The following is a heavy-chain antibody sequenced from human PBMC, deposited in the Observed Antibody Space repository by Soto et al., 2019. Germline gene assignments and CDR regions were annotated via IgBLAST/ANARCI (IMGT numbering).Heavy chain of an antibody. CDR2: IYWDDDK. D-gene: IGHD7-27*01. V-gene: IGHV2-5*02. Sequence: QITLKESGPTRVKPTQTLTLTCTFSGFSLTTSGVGVGWIRKTPGKALEWLAVIYWDDDKRYSPSLKSRLTIPKDTSKTQVVLTKAYIDPVDTATYFCAHRGYMNGNWDHGYFDYWGQGTLVTVSS. J-gene: IGHJ4*02. CDR3: AHRGYMNGNWDHGYFDY. CDR1: GFSLTTSGVG.